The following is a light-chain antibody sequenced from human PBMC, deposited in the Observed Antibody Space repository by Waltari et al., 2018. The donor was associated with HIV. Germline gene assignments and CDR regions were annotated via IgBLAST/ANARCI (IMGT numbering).Light chain of an antibody. Sequence: QSALTQPPSASGSPGQSVTISCTGTSSDVWGYTYVSWYHQPPGRAPKLMIFDVSKRSSGVPDRFSGSKSGNTASLTISALQPEDEADYYCKSYMGSLRWVFGGGTKLTVL. V-gene: IGLV2-8*01. CDR2: DVS. CDR3: KSYMGSLRWV. J-gene: IGLJ3*02. CDR1: SSDVWGYTY.